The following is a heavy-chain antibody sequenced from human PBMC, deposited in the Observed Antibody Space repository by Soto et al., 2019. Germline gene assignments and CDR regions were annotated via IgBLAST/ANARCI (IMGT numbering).Heavy chain of an antibody. J-gene: IGHJ4*02. Sequence: QITLNETGPTVVKPAEPLTLTCTFSGFSLTTSGVGVGWIRQSPGKAPEWLALIYWDDDKRYSASLKSRLTLPKGTAKNHVVLTMASVDPADTATYDCAHRILRTVFELVTTTAIYFDFWGQGTPVVVSS. V-gene: IGHV2-5*02. CDR3: AHRILRTVFELVTTTAIYFDF. D-gene: IGHD3-3*01. CDR2: IYWDDDK. CDR1: GFSLTTSGVG.